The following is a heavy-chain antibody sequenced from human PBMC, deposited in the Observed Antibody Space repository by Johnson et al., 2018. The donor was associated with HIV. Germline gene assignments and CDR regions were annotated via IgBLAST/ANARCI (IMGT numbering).Heavy chain of an antibody. CDR1: GFTVSSNY. CDR2: IYSGGST. J-gene: IGHJ3*02. V-gene: IGHV3-53*01. Sequence: VQLVESGGGVVQPGRSLKLSCAASGFTVSSNYMSWVRQAPGKGLEWVSTIYSGGSTYYADSVTGRFTISRDNSKTTLYLQMNSLRAEDTALYYCARDRALGWELLGAFEIWGQGTMVTVSS. CDR3: ARDRALGWELLGAFEI. D-gene: IGHD1-26*01.